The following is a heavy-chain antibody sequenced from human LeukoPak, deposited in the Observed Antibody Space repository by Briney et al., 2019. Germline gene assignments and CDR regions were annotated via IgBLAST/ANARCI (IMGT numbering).Heavy chain of an antibody. CDR1: GFTFSSYS. V-gene: IGHV3-21*01. J-gene: IGHJ4*02. Sequence: GGSLRLSCAASGFTFSSYSMNWVRQAPGKGLEWVSSISSSSSYIYYADSVKGRFTISRDNAKNSLYLQMNSLRAEDTAVYYCARAPAGVAASGNYWGQGTLVPVSS. CDR3: ARAPAGVAASGNY. CDR2: ISSSSSYI. D-gene: IGHD2-15*01.